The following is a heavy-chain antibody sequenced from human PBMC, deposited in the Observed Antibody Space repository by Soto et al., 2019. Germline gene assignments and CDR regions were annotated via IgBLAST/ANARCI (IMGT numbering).Heavy chain of an antibody. D-gene: IGHD6-19*01. V-gene: IGHV3-30*18. CDR2: ISHDGGNK. CDR3: AKDWGIAVAAH. Sequence: VQLVESGGGVVQPGGALRLSCAASGFTFSSTGMHWVRQAPGKGLEWVAVISHDGGNKYYGDSVKGRFTISRDNSKNTLYLQMNSLRADDTAVYYCAKDWGIAVAAHWGQGTLVTVSS. CDR1: GFTFSSTG. J-gene: IGHJ4*02.